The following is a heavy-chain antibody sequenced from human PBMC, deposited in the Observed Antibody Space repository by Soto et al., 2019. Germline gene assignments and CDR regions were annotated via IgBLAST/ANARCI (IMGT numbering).Heavy chain of an antibody. Sequence: QLQLQESGPGLVKPSETLSLTCTVSGGSISSSSYYWGWIRQPPGKGLEWIGSIYYSGSTYYNPSLKSRVTISVDTSKNQFSLKLSSVTAADTAVYYCARLTDNGDYVGYYYGMDVWGQGTTVTVSS. J-gene: IGHJ6*02. CDR3: ARLTDNGDYVGYYYGMDV. CDR2: IYYSGST. CDR1: GGSISSSSYY. D-gene: IGHD4-17*01. V-gene: IGHV4-39*01.